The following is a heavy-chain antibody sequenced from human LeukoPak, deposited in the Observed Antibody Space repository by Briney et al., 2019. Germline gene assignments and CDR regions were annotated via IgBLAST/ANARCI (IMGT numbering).Heavy chain of an antibody. CDR2: IKQDGSEK. D-gene: IGHD1-26*01. J-gene: IGHJ4*02. V-gene: IGHV3-7*01. CDR3: AKDEDSGSYSFWSYFDY. CDR1: GFTFSSYW. Sequence: GGSLRLSCAASGFTFSSYWMSWVRQAPGKGLEWVANIKQDGSEKYYVDSVKGRFTISRDNAKNSLYLQMNSLRAEDTAVYYCAKDEDSGSYSFWSYFDYWGQGTLVTVSS.